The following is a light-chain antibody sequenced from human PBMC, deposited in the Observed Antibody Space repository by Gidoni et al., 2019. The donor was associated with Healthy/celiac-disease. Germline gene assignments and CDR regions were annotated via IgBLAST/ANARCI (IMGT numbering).Light chain of an antibody. Sequence: IQMTQSLSSLSASVGDRVTITCQASQDISNYLNWYQQKPGKAPKLLIYDASNLETGVPSRFSGSGSGTDFTFTIRSLQPEDIATYYCQQYDNLPYTFGQXTKLEIK. J-gene: IGKJ2*01. CDR3: QQYDNLPYT. CDR2: DAS. CDR1: QDISNY. V-gene: IGKV1-33*01.